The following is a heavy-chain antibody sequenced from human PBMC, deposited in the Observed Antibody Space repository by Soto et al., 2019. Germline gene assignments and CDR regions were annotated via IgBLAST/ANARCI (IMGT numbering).Heavy chain of an antibody. J-gene: IGHJ1*01. D-gene: IGHD3-16*01. Sequence: EVQLVESGGGLVQPGGSLRISCAASGFTFSNSNMNWVRQAPGKGLEWVSYISSGSISIHYADSVKGRFTISRDNAKNALYLQRNSLSAEATAVYDCASHSTWGWGQGTLVTVSS. CDR3: ASHSTWG. V-gene: IGHV3-48*01. CDR1: GFTFSNSN. CDR2: ISSGSISI.